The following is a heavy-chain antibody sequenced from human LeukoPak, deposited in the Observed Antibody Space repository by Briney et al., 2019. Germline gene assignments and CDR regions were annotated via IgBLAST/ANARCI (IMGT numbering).Heavy chain of an antibody. CDR3: ARRTVTTSLGLDAFDI. J-gene: IGHJ3*02. V-gene: IGHV4-59*08. CDR1: GDSMDSYY. CDR2: IYYSGGT. D-gene: IGHD4-17*01. Sequence: PSETLSLTCTVSGDSMDSYYWNWIRQPPGKGLEWIGYIYYSGGTYYNPSLKSRVSISVDTTKNQFSLRLSSVTAADTAMYYCARRTVTTSLGLDAFDIWGQGAMVTVSS.